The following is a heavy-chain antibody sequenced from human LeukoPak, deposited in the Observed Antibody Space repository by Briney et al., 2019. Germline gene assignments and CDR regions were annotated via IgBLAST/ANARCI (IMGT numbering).Heavy chain of an antibody. D-gene: IGHD1-26*01. V-gene: IGHV3-21*01. J-gene: IGHJ4*02. CDR3: ARGPIVGATPFDY. Sequence: PGGSLRLSCAASGFTFSSYSMNWVRQAPGKGLEWVSSISSSSSYIYYADSVKSRFTISRDNAKNSLYLQMNSLRAEDTAVYYCARGPIVGATPFDYWGQGTLVTVSS. CDR2: ISSSSSYI. CDR1: GFTFSSYS.